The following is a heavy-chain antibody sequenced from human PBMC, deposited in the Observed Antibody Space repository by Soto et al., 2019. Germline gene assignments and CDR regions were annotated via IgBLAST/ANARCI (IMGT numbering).Heavy chain of an antibody. Sequence: QVQLQQCGAGLLNPSETLSLTCAVYGGHCSGYYWSWIRQPPGKGLEWSAEINHSGSTNYNPSHKRRITITVNTSKNQFSQKMSSGTDAETAVYYCARGGGWLRLKWFDPWGRGTLVTVSS. D-gene: IGHD5-12*01. CDR3: ARGGGWLRLKWFDP. V-gene: IGHV4-34*01. J-gene: IGHJ5*02. CDR2: INHSGST. CDR1: GGHCSGYY.